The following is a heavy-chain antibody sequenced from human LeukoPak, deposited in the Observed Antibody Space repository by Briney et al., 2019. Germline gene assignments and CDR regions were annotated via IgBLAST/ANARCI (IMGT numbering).Heavy chain of an antibody. V-gene: IGHV4-39*01. Sequence: AETLSLTCTVSGGSISSSSYYWGWVRQPLGKGREWIESIYYSGSTYYNPSLKSRVTISVDTSKYQFSVKLRPVTVTETAEYYRARLAAFYSGGQRRMVTVSS. CDR2: IYYSGST. J-gene: IGHJ3*02. CDR1: GGSISSSSYY. CDR3: ARLAAFYS.